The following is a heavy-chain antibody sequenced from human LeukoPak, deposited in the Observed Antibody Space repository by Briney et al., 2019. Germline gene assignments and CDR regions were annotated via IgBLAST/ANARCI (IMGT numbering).Heavy chain of an antibody. J-gene: IGHJ6*03. Sequence: ASVKVSCKASGYTFTGYYMHWVRQAPGQGLEWMGWINPNSGGTNYAQKFQGRVTMTRDTSISTAYMGLSRLRSDDTAVYYCAREGVWFGELLYYYMDVWGKGTTVTISS. D-gene: IGHD3-10*01. V-gene: IGHV1-2*02. CDR2: INPNSGGT. CDR1: GYTFTGYY. CDR3: AREGVWFGELLYYYMDV.